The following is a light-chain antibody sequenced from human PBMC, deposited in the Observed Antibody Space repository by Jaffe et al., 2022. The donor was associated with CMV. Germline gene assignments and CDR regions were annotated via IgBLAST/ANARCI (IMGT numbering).Light chain of an antibody. CDR3: GTWDSSLSAVV. J-gene: IGLJ2*01. CDR1: TSNIGKNY. CDR2: DNT. V-gene: IGLV1-51*01. Sequence: QSVLTQPPSVSAAPGQKVTISCSGSTSNIGKNYVSWYQQLPGTAPQLLIYDNTKRLSGIPDRFSGSKSGTSATLGVTGLQTGDEADYYCGTWDSSLSAVVFGGGTKLTVL.